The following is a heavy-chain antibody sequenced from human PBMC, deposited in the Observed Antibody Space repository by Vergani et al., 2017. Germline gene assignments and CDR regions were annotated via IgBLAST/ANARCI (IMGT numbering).Heavy chain of an antibody. J-gene: IGHJ4*02. CDR3: AISSGYYSYYFDF. CDR1: GGTFSSNS. CDR2: IIPIFGTT. D-gene: IGHD3-22*01. V-gene: IGHV1-69*13. Sequence: GQLAQSGAEVKKPGSSVKVSCKASGGTFSSNSISWVRQAPGQGLEWMGRIIPIFGTTSYAQKFQGRVTILADESTSTAYMGLSSLRSEDTAVYYCAISSGYYSYYFDFWGQGTLVTVSS.